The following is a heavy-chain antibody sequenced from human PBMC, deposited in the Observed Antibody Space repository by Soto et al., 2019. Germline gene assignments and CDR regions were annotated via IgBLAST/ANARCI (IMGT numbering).Heavy chain of an antibody. J-gene: IGHJ6*02. Sequence: QMQLVQSGPELKKPGTSVKVSCKASGFTFTSSAVQWVRQARGQRLEWIGWIVIGSGNTNYAQKFQERVTITRDMSTSTAYMELSSLRSEDTAVYYCAALLDYSSYYYYYGMDVWGQGTTVTVSS. CDR1: GFTFTSSA. V-gene: IGHV1-58*01. CDR2: IVIGSGNT. D-gene: IGHD4-4*01. CDR3: AALLDYSSYYYYYGMDV.